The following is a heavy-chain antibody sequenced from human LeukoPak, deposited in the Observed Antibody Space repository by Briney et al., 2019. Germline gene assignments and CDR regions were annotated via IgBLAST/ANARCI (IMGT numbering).Heavy chain of an antibody. J-gene: IGHJ4*02. CDR1: GYTLTELS. Sequence: ASVKVSCKVSGYTLTELSMHWVRQAPGKGLEWMGGFDPEDGETIYAQKFQGRVTITADESTRTAYMELSSLRSEDTAVYYCARGWLAETTVVTPYNYWGRGTLVSVSS. CDR2: FDPEDGET. V-gene: IGHV1-24*01. CDR3: ARGWLAETTVVTPYNY. D-gene: IGHD4-23*01.